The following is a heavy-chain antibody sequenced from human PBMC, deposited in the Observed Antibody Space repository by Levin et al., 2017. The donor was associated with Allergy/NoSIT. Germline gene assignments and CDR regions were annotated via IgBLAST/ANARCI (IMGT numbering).Heavy chain of an antibody. J-gene: IGHJ4*02. D-gene: IGHD2-21*02. CDR3: ARKSALGDETFLDS. Sequence: PSETLSLTCAVYGGSFSGHYWSWVRQPPGKGLEWIGEINHSGSTNYNPSLKSRVTISVDTSKNQFSLKLTSVTAADTAVYFCARKSALGDETFLDSWGQGTRVTVSS. V-gene: IGHV4-34*01. CDR2: INHSGST. CDR1: GGSFSGHY.